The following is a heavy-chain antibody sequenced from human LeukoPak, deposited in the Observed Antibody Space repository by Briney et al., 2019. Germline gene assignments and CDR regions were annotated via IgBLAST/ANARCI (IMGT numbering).Heavy chain of an antibody. Sequence: PSETLSLTCSASGGSISSSSDDWGWLRQPPGKGLEWSGSIYYSGSTYYHLSHKSLITMSVDTSKNQFSLKLSSVTAADTAVYYCAICRKFYSDSSGYCNYFDYWGQGTLVTVSS. CDR1: GGSISSSSDD. CDR2: IYYSGST. CDR3: AICRKFYSDSSGYCNYFDY. J-gene: IGHJ4*02. V-gene: IGHV4-39*01. D-gene: IGHD3-22*01.